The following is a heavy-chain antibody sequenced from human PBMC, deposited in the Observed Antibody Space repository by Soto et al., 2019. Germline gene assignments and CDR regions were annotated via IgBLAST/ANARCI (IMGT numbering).Heavy chain of an antibody. J-gene: IGHJ5*02. CDR1: GGTCSSYA. V-gene: IGHV1-69*13. CDR3: AREGDIVVVPAAMPWFDP. Sequence: SVKVSCKASGGTCSSYAISWVRQAPGQGLEWMGGIIPIFGTANYAQKFQGRVTITADESTSTAYMELSSLRSEDTAVYYCAREGDIVVVPAAMPWFDPWGQGTLVTVSS. CDR2: IIPIFGTA. D-gene: IGHD2-2*01.